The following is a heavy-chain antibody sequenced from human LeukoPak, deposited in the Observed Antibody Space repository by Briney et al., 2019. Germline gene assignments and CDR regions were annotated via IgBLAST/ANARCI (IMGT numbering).Heavy chain of an antibody. CDR1: GFTFSNYG. CDR2: ISYDGSDN. Sequence: PGGSLRLSCAASGFTFSNYGMHWVRQAPGKGLEWVAVISYDGSDNYYADSVKGRFTISRDNSKDTLYLQMHSLRAEDTAVYYCAKDDYDSSGYYRGGIYYYGMDVWGQGTTVTVSS. J-gene: IGHJ6*02. D-gene: IGHD3-22*01. V-gene: IGHV3-30*18. CDR3: AKDDYDSSGYYRGGIYYYGMDV.